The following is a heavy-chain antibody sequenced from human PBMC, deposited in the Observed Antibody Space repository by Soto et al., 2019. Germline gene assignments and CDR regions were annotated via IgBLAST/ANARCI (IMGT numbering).Heavy chain of an antibody. D-gene: IGHD6-19*01. CDR2: ISAYNGNT. J-gene: IGHJ3*02. V-gene: IGHV1-18*01. CDR3: ARSEQWLENDAFDI. CDR1: GYTFTSYD. Sequence: GASVKVSCTDSGYTFTSYDTRWVRQAPGQGLEWMGWISAYNGNTNYAQKLQGRVTMTTDTSTSTAYMETRSLRSDDTAVYYCARSEQWLENDAFDIWGQGTMVTVSS.